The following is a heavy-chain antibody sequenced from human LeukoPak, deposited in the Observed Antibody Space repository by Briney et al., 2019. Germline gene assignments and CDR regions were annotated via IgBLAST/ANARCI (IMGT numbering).Heavy chain of an antibody. D-gene: IGHD3-22*01. V-gene: IGHV3-23*01. CDR2: ISGSGGST. CDR1: GFTFSSYA. J-gene: IGHJ4*02. CDR3: AKGARRITMMVVVTITPGGYFDY. Sequence: GGSLRLSCAASGFTFSSYAMSWVRQAPGKGLEWVSAISGSGGSTYYADSVKGRFTISRDNSKNTLYLQMNSLRAEDTAVYYCAKGARRITMMVVVTITPGGYFDYWGQGTLVTVSS.